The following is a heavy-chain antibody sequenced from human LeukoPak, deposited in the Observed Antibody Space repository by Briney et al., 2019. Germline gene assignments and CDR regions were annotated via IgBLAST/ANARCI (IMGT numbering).Heavy chain of an antibody. Sequence: PGGSLRLSCTASGFKFDDFAMHWVRQAPGKGLEWVSLVSGDGGDTYYADSVMGRFTISRDNSKNSLFLQMNSLRSDDTAFYYCGQDSEQRLIHWGQGVLVTVSS. D-gene: IGHD6-25*01. CDR2: VSGDGGDT. CDR1: GFKFDDFA. CDR3: GQDSEQRLIH. J-gene: IGHJ4*02. V-gene: IGHV3-43*02.